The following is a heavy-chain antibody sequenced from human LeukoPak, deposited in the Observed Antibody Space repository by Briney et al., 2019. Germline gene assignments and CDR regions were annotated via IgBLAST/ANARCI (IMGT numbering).Heavy chain of an antibody. CDR3: ARENDYGDFCDC. CDR1: GGSISSYY. J-gene: IGHJ4*02. Sequence: SETLSLTCTVSGGSISSYYWSWIRQPAGKGLEWIGRIYTSRSTNYNPSLKSRVTISVDTSKNQFSLKLSSMTAADTAVYYCARENDYGDFCDCWGQGSLVTVSS. CDR2: IYTSRST. D-gene: IGHD4-17*01. V-gene: IGHV4-4*07.